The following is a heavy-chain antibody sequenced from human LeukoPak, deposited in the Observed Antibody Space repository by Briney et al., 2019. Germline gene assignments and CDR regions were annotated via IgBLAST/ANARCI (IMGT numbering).Heavy chain of an antibody. CDR3: ARDRVYDILTGYHNTNWFDP. D-gene: IGHD3-9*01. CDR1: GFSFSNHG. CDR2: IWDDGNNK. J-gene: IGHJ5*02. V-gene: IGHV3-33*01. Sequence: PGGSLRLSCAASGFSFSNHGMHWVRQAPGKRLEWVAVIWDDGNNKRYANSVNGRFTISRDNSENTLYLQMNGLTAEDTAVYYCARDRVYDILTGYHNTNWFDPWGQGTLVTVSS.